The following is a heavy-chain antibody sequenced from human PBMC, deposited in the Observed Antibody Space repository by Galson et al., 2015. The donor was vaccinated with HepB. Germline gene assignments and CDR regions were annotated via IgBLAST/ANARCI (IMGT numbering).Heavy chain of an antibody. D-gene: IGHD2-8*01. J-gene: IGHJ4*02. CDR2: IWYDGSNR. V-gene: IGHV3-33*01. CDR1: GFTFSSYG. CDR3: ARGEGVYAISSN. Sequence: SLRLSCAASGFTFSSYGMHWVRQAPGKGLEWVAIIWYDGSNRYYADSVKGRFTISRDNSKNTLYLQMSSLRAEDTAVYYCARGEGVYAISSNRGQGTLVTVSS.